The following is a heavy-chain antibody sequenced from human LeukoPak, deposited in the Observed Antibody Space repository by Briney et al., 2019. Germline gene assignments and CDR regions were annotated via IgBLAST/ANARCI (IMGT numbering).Heavy chain of an antibody. CDR2: NSISGSKT. J-gene: IGHJ4*02. Sequence: PGGSLRLSCAASEFDFSSHAMTWVRQAPGKGLEWVSANSISGSKTYYADSVKGRFTISRDNSKNTLYLQMNSLRAEDTAVYYCANEIRPNDYWGQGTQVTVSS. D-gene: IGHD4-17*01. V-gene: IGHV3-23*01. CDR3: ANEIRPNDY. CDR1: EFDFSSHA.